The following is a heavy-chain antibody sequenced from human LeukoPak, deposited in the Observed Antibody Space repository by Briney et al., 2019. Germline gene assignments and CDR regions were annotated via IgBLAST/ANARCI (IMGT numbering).Heavy chain of an antibody. V-gene: IGHV1-2*02. D-gene: IGHD2-21*02. Sequence: ASVKVSCKASGYTFTGYYMHWGRRAPGQELEWMGWINPNSSVTKYAQKFQGRVTMTSDTSISTAYMELSRLRSDDTAVYYCTRDAGGGDCYSCPNWFDPWGQGTLVTVSS. CDR3: TRDAGGGDCYSCPNWFDP. J-gene: IGHJ5*02. CDR2: INPNSSVT. CDR1: GYTFTGYY.